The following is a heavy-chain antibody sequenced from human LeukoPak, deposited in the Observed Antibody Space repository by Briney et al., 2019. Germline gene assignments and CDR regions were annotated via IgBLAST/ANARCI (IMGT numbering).Heavy chain of an antibody. J-gene: IGHJ6*02. CDR3: AGALYYYGSGSYWEYYYGMDV. CDR2: IIPILGIA. Sequence: SVKVSCKASGGTFSSYAISWVRQAPGQGLEWMGRIIPILGIANYAQKFQGRVTITANKSTSTAYMELSSLRSEDTAVYYCAGALYYYGSGSYWEYYYGMDVWGQGTTVTVSS. V-gene: IGHV1-69*04. CDR1: GGTFSSYA. D-gene: IGHD3-10*01.